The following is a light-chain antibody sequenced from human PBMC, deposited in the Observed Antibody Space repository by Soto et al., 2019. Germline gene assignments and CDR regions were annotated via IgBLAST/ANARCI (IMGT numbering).Light chain of an antibody. Sequence: DIHMTQSPSTLSGSVGDRVTITCRASQTISSWLAWYQQKPGKAPKLLIYTASTLKSGVPSRFSGSGSGTEFTLTISSLQPDDFATYYCQQYNSYLWTFGQGTKVDI. CDR1: QTISSW. CDR2: TAS. V-gene: IGKV1-5*03. J-gene: IGKJ1*01. CDR3: QQYNSYLWT.